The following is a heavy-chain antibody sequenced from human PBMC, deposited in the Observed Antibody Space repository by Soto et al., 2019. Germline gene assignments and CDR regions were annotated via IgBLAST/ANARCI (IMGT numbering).Heavy chain of an antibody. D-gene: IGHD3-22*01. J-gene: IGHJ4*02. CDR2: IIPRFGTA. CDR1: GGTFSSYA. CDR3: AKVRYDSSGYYRNFDY. Sequence: SVKVSCKASGGTFSSYAISWVRQAPGQGLEWVGGIIPRFGTANYAQKFQGRVTITADESTSTAYMELSSLRSEDTAMYYCAKVRYDSSGYYRNFDYWGQGTLVTVSS. V-gene: IGHV1-69*13.